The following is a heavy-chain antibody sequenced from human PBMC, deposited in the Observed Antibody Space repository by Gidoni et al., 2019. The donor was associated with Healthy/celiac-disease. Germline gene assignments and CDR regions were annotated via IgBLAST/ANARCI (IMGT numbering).Heavy chain of an antibody. J-gene: IGHJ6*02. Sequence: EVQLVESGGGLVQPGGSLRLSCAASGFTFISYCMSWVRQDPGKGLEWVANIKQDGSEKYYVDSVKGRFTISRDNAKNSLYLQMNSLRAEDTAVYYCARDGVEYCTNGVCYTHLVKYYYYGMDVWGQGTTVTVSS. V-gene: IGHV3-7*01. CDR1: GFTFISYC. CDR2: IKQDGSEK. D-gene: IGHD2-8*01. CDR3: ARDGVEYCTNGVCYTHLVKYYYYGMDV.